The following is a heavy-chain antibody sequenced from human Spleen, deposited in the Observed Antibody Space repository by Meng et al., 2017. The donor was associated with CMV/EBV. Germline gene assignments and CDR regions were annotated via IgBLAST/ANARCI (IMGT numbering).Heavy chain of an antibody. D-gene: IGHD5-18*01. J-gene: IGHJ6*02. CDR2: ISAYNGNT. Sequence: ASVKVSCKASGYTFTSYYMHWVRQAPGQGLEWMGWISAYNGNTNYAQKFQGRVTITTDESTSTAYMELSSLRSEDTAVYYCARGEMSGLDTAMVYYYGMEVWRQGTTVTVSS. CDR3: ARGEMSGLDTAMVYYYGMEV. CDR1: GYTFTSYY. V-gene: IGHV1-18*04.